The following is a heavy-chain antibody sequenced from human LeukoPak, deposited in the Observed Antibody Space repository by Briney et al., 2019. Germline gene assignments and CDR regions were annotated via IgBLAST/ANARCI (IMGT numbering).Heavy chain of an antibody. V-gene: IGHV3-21*01. CDR2: ISSSSSYI. D-gene: IGHD3-10*01. Sequence: GGSLRLSCAASGFTFSSYSMNWVRQAPGKGLEWVSSISSSSSYIYYADSVKGRFTISRDNAKNSLYLQMNSLRVEDTAVYYCAKGVYGSGSFRPHFDYWGQGTLVTVSS. J-gene: IGHJ4*02. CDR3: AKGVYGSGSFRPHFDY. CDR1: GFTFSSYS.